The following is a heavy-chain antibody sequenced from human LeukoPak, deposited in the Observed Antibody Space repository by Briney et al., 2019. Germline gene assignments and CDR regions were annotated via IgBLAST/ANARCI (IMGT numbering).Heavy chain of an antibody. D-gene: IGHD6-13*01. V-gene: IGHV4-39*07. J-gene: IGHJ4*02. CDR1: GGSIRSSYYY. CDR3: ARGDIAATGTPFDN. Sequence: SETLSLTCTVSGGSIRSSYYYWSWIRQPPGKGLEWIGEINHSGSTSYNPSLKSRVTISVDTSKNQFSLKLSSVTAADTAVYYCARGDIAATGTPFDNWGQGTLVTVSS. CDR2: INHSGST.